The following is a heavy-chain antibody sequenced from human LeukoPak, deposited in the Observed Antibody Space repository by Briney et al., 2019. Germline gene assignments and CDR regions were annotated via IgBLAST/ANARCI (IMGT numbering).Heavy chain of an antibody. D-gene: IGHD3-10*01. V-gene: IGHV1-69*06. CDR3: AGTYYYGSGSYYPLDY. J-gene: IGHJ4*02. CDR2: ITPIFGTA. Sequence: SVKVSCKASGGTFSSYAISWVRQAPGQGLEWMGGITPIFGTANYAQRFQGRVTITADKSTSTAYMELSSLRSEDTAVYYCAGTYYYGSGSYYPLDYWGQGTLVTVSS. CDR1: GGTFSSYA.